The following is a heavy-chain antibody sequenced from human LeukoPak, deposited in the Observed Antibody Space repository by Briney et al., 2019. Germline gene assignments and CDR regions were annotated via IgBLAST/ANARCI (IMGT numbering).Heavy chain of an antibody. CDR1: TFALNNYE. Sequence: GGSLRLSCVASTFALNNYEMNWVRQAPGKGLELISYINTAGSTIYYADSVKGRFTISRDNAENSLPLQISSLRVEDTAVYYCARVSPFGFNALDVWGQGTFVTVSS. CDR3: ARVSPFGFNALDV. D-gene: IGHD3-3*01. J-gene: IGHJ3*01. V-gene: IGHV3-48*03. CDR2: INTAGSTI.